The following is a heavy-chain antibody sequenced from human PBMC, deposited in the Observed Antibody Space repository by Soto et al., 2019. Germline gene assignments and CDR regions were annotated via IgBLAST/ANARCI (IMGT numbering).Heavy chain of an antibody. CDR3: ARVRIDCSGGSCYNDGMDV. CDR2: IIPIFGTA. J-gene: IGHJ6*02. CDR1: GVTFSSYA. Sequence: SVKVSCKASGVTFSSYAISWVRQAPGQGLEWMGGIIPIFGTANYAQKFQGRVTITAEESTSTAYMELSRLRSEDTAVYYCARVRIDCSGGSCYNDGMDVWGQGTTVTVSS. V-gene: IGHV1-69*13. D-gene: IGHD2-15*01.